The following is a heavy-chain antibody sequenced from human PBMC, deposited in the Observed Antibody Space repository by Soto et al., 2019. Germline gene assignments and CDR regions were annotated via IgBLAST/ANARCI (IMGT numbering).Heavy chain of an antibody. CDR1: GFTFSNYA. CDR3: TKVRGDPV. J-gene: IGHJ6*04. Sequence: GGSLRLSCAASGFTFSNYAMNWVHQAPGKGPEWVSGISAGRSTYYADSVKGRFTISRDNSKSTLFLQMDSLRAEDTALYYCTKVRGDPVWGKGTTVTVSS. V-gene: IGHV3-23*01. CDR2: ISAGRST. D-gene: IGHD4-17*01.